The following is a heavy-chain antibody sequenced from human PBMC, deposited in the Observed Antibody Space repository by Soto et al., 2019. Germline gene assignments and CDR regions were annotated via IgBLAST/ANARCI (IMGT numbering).Heavy chain of an antibody. Sequence: GESLKISCKTSGYTFSGHWISWVRQVPGKGLQWMGNIDPSDSYINYNPAFRGHVLFSVDKSTSTAYLHWRSLGPSDTAIYYCARHGAAIWLGYWGQRTLVTVSS. CDR1: GYTFSGHW. CDR3: ARHGAAIWLGY. J-gene: IGHJ4*02. CDR2: IDPSDSYI. D-gene: IGHD6-19*01. V-gene: IGHV5-10-1*01.